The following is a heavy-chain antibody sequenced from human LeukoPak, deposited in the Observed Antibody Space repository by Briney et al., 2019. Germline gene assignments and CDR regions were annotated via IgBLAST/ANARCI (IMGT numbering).Heavy chain of an antibody. CDR1: GGSFSGYY. J-gene: IGHJ4*02. Sequence: SETLSLTCAVYGGSFSGYYWSWIRQPPGKGLEWIGEINHSRSTNYNPSLKIRVTISVDTSKNQFSLKLSSVTAADTAVYYCARDSITMIDNWGQGTLVTVSS. CDR2: INHSRST. D-gene: IGHD3-22*01. CDR3: ARDSITMIDN. V-gene: IGHV4-34*01.